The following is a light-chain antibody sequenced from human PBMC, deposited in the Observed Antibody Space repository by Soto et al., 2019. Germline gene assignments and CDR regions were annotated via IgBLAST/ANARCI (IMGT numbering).Light chain of an antibody. Sequence: DILMTQSPSTLSASVGDRVTITCRASQSISSWLAWYQQKPGKAPKLLIYDASSLESGVPSRFSGSGSGTDFTLTISSLQSEDFAVYYCQHYNYWPYTFGQGTKVDIK. J-gene: IGKJ2*01. CDR1: QSISSW. CDR3: QHYNYWPYT. V-gene: IGKV1-5*01. CDR2: DAS.